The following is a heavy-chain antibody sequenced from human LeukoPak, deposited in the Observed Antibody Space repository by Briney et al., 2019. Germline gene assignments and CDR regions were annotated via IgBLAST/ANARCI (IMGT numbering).Heavy chain of an antibody. V-gene: IGHV3-30*04. D-gene: IGHD3-22*01. CDR2: ISYDGSNK. CDR3: ARSNSGYSLYFDY. CDR1: GFTFSSYA. J-gene: IGHJ4*02. Sequence: PGRSLRLSCAAPGFTFSSYAMHWVRQAPGKGLEWVAVISYDGSNKYYADSVKGRFTISRDNSKNTLYLQMNSLRAEDTAVYYCARSNSGYSLYFDYWGQGTLVTVSS.